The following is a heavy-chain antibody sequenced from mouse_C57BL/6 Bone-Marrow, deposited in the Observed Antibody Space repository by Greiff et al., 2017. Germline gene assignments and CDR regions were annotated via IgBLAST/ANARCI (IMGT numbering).Heavy chain of an antibody. Sequence: QVQLKQSGAELVRPGASVKLSCKASGYTFTDYYINWVKQRPGQGLEWIARIYPGSGNTYYNEKFKGKATLTAEKSSSTAYMQLSSLTSEDSAVYFYARGGGYGHFDYGGQGTTLTVSA. D-gene: IGHD1-1*01. CDR2: IYPGSGNT. CDR3: ARGGGYGHFDY. J-gene: IGHJ2*01. V-gene: IGHV1-76*01. CDR1: GYTFTDYY.